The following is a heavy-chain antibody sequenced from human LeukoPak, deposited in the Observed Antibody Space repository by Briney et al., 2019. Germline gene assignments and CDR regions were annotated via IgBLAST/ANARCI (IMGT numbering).Heavy chain of an antibody. V-gene: IGHV3-74*01. J-gene: IGHJ5*02. D-gene: IGHD3-22*01. CDR3: ARPMAPYYYDTRGEPFDP. Sequence: GGSLRLSCAVSGFTFNTYWMHWVRQAPGKGLVWVSRINGYGNTATYADSVKGRFTISRDNSKNTLYLQMDSLRAEDTAVYYCARPMAPYYYDTRGEPFDPWGQGTLVTVSS. CDR1: GFTFNTYW. CDR2: INGYGNTA.